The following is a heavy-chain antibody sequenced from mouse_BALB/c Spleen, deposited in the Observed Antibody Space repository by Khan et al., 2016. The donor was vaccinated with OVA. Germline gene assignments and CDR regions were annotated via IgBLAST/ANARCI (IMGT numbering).Heavy chain of an antibody. J-gene: IGHJ3*01. CDR3: TRLAYYYDSEGFAY. CDR1: GFTFSTYG. D-gene: IGHD1-1*01. CDR2: VSTGGSYT. Sequence: EVELVESGGDLVKPGGSLKLSCAASGFTFSTYGMSWVRHTPDKRLEWVATVSTGGSYTYYPDSVKGRFTISRDNAKNTLYLQMSGLKSEDTAMVYCTRLAYYYDSEGFAYWGQGTLVTVSA. V-gene: IGHV5-6*01.